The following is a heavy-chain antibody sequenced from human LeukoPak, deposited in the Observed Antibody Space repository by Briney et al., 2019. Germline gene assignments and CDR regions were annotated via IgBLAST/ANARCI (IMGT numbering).Heavy chain of an antibody. Sequence: PSETLSLTCTVSGGSISSYYWSWIRQPPGKGLEWIGYIYYSGSTNYNPSLKSRVTISVDTSKNQFSLKLSSVTAADTAVYYCARGCGGDCYYLDYWGQGTLVTASS. D-gene: IGHD2-21*01. V-gene: IGHV4-59*01. CDR3: ARGCGGDCYYLDY. J-gene: IGHJ4*02. CDR2: IYYSGST. CDR1: GGSISSYY.